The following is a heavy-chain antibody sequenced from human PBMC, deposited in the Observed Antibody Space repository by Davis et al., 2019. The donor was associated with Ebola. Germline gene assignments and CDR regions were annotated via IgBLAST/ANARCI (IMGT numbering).Heavy chain of an antibody. D-gene: IGHD3-16*01. V-gene: IGHV1-69*13. Sequence: AASVKVSCQASGGTFSSYAISWVRQAPGQGLEWMGGIIPIFGTANYAQKFQGRVTITADESTSTAYMELSSLRSEDTAVYYCARDKTSYVYYYYGMDVWGQGTTVTVSS. CDR3: ARDKTSYVYYYYGMDV. J-gene: IGHJ6*02. CDR1: GGTFSSYA. CDR2: IIPIFGTA.